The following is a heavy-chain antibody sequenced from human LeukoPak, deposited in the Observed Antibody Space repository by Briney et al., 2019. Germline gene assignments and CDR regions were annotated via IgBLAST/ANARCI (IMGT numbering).Heavy chain of an antibody. CDR1: GFTFSDYY. D-gene: IGHD5-12*01. V-gene: IGHV3-11*06. Sequence: GGSLRLSCAASGFTFSDYYMSWIRQAPGKGLEWVSYISSSSSYTNYADSVKGRFTISRDNAKNSLFLQMNSLRVDDTAVYYCAREYTGSEYFDYWGQGTLVTVSS. J-gene: IGHJ4*02. CDR3: AREYTGSEYFDY. CDR2: ISSSSSYT.